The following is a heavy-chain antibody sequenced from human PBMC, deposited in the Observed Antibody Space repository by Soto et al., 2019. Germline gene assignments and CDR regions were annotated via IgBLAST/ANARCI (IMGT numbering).Heavy chain of an antibody. CDR2: ISAYNGNT. CDR3: ARTTDYYYGMDV. J-gene: IGHJ6*02. V-gene: IGHV1-18*01. Sequence: QVQLVQSGAEVKKPGASVKVSCRASGYTFISYGISWVRQDPGQGLEWMGWISAYNGNTNYAQKLQGRVTLTTDTSTGTAYMELRSLRSDDTAVYYCARTTDYYYGMDVWGQGTTVTVSS. D-gene: IGHD4-17*01. CDR1: GYTFISYG.